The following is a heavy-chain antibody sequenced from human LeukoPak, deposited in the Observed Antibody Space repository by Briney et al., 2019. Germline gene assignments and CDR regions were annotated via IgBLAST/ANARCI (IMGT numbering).Heavy chain of an antibody. V-gene: IGHV3-11*01. Sequence: RGSLRLSCAASGFTFSDYYMSWIRQAPGKGLEWVSYISSSGSTIYYADSVKGRFTISRDNAKNSLYLQMNSLRAEDTAVYYCARAGYSSSWPTNYGMDVWGQGTTVTVSS. CDR1: GFTFSDYY. J-gene: IGHJ6*02. CDR3: ARAGYSSSWPTNYGMDV. D-gene: IGHD6-13*01. CDR2: ISSSGSTI.